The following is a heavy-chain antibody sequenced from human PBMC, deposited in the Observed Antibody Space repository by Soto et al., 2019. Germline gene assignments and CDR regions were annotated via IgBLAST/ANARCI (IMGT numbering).Heavy chain of an antibody. CDR2: IYYSGST. V-gene: IGHV4-31*03. D-gene: IGHD6-13*01. CDR3: ARDRSRAGYFDY. Sequence: PSETLSLTCTVSGDSISSGGYYWIWIRHHPGKGLEWIGYIYYSGSTYYNPSLKSRVTISLDTSKNQFSLKLTSVTAADTAVYYCARDRSRAGYFDYWGQGTLVTVSS. CDR1: GDSISSGGYY. J-gene: IGHJ4*02.